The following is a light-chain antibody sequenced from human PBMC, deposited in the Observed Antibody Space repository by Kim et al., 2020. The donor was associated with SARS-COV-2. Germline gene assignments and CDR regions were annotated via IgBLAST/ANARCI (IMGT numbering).Light chain of an antibody. CDR1: SLRSYY. J-gene: IGLJ2*01. CDR3: NSRDNSDNYVL. Sequence: SSELTQDPVVSVALGQTVRITCQGDSLRSYYATWYQQKPGQAPLLVIYGKNNRPSGIPDRFSGSSSGSTASLTITGAQAEDEADYYCNSRDNSDNYVLFGGGTQLTVL. CDR2: GKN. V-gene: IGLV3-19*01.